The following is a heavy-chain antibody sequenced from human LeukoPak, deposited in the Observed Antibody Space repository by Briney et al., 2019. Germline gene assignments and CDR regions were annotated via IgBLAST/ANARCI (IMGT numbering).Heavy chain of an antibody. D-gene: IGHD3-10*01. Sequence: GGSLRLSFAASGFTFSNYWMSWVRQAPGKGLEWVANIKEDGSEKYYVDSVKGRFTISRDNAKNSLYLQINSLRAEDTAVYYCARTIRGYWGQGTLVTVSS. V-gene: IGHV3-7*02. J-gene: IGHJ4*02. CDR3: ARTIRGY. CDR1: GFTFSNYW. CDR2: IKEDGSEK.